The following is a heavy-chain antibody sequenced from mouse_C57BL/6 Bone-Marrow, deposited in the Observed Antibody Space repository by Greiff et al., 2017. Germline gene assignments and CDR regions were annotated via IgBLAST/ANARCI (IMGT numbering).Heavy chain of an antibody. CDR3: ARGIYYDYGAWFAY. J-gene: IGHJ3*01. Sequence: VQLQQSGPELVKPGASVKISCKASGYTFTDYYMNWVKQSHGKSLEWIGDINPNNGGTSYNQKFKGKATLTVDKSSSTAYMELRSLTSEDSAVYYCARGIYYDYGAWFAYWGQGTLVTGSA. CDR1: GYTFTDYY. CDR2: INPNNGGT. V-gene: IGHV1-26*01. D-gene: IGHD2-4*01.